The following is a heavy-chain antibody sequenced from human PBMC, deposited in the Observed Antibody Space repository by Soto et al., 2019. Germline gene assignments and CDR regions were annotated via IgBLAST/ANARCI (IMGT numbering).Heavy chain of an antibody. Sequence: QVQLVESGGGVVQPGRSLRLSCAASGFTFSSYAMHWVRQAPGKGLEWVAVISYDGSNKYYADSVKGRFTISTNNSKKSLYMEKNGLRGWGTEVNYGAEGGGELQGGGGAFDIWGQGTMVTVSS. CDR3: AEGGGELQGGGGAFDI. V-gene: IGHV3-30-3*01. J-gene: IGHJ3*02. CDR2: ISYDGSNK. CDR1: GFTFSSYA. D-gene: IGHD1-26*01.